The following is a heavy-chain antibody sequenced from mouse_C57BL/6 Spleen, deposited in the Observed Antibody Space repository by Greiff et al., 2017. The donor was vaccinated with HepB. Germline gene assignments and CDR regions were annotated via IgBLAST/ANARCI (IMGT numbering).Heavy chain of an antibody. CDR3: ARSDYYYGSSYYAMDY. Sequence: QVQLQQPGAELVKPGASVKMSCKASGYTFTSYWITWVKQRPGQGLEWIGDINPSNGGTNYNEKFKSKATLTVDKSSSTAYMQLSSLTSEDSAVYYCARSDYYYGSSYYAMDYWGQGTSVTVSS. CDR1: GYTFTSYW. CDR2: INPSNGGT. D-gene: IGHD1-1*01. V-gene: IGHV1-55*01. J-gene: IGHJ4*01.